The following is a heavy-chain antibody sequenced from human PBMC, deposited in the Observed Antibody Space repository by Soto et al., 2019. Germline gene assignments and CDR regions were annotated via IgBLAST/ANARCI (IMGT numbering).Heavy chain of an antibody. CDR1: GGTFSSYT. V-gene: IGHV1-69*04. CDR3: ARDSGISADYYYYYMDV. CDR2: IIPILGIA. J-gene: IGHJ6*03. Sequence: GASVKVSCKASGGTFSSYTISWVRQAPGQGLEWMGRIIPILGIANYAQKFQGRVTITADKSTSTAYMELSSLRSEDTAVYYCARDSGISADYYYYYMDVRGKGTTVTV.